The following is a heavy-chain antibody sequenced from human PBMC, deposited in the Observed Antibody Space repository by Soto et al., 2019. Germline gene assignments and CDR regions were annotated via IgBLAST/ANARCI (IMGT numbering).Heavy chain of an antibody. Sequence: QITLKESGPTLVKPTQTLTLTCTFSGFSLSTRGVGVAWIRQPPGKALEWLALIFWDDDKWYSPSLKSRLTITEDSSKNQLVLTMTYMDPVDTATYYCAHRPRGYAYYFDSWCQGTLVTVSS. CDR2: IFWDDDK. V-gene: IGHV2-5*02. D-gene: IGHD5-12*01. J-gene: IGHJ4*02. CDR3: AHRPRGYAYYFDS. CDR1: GFSLSTRGVG.